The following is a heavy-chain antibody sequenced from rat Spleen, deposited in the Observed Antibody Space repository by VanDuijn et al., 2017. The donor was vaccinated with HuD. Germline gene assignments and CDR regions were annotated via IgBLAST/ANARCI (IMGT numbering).Heavy chain of an antibody. Sequence: EVQLVESGGGLVQPGRSMKLSCAASGFTFSSHVMAWVRQAPTKGLEWVASISSGGGNTFYRDSVKGRFTISRENAQNTLYLQMNSLRSEDTATYYCTRDAFTTDFYVMDAWGQGASVTVSS. J-gene: IGHJ4*01. CDR2: ISSGGGNT. CDR1: GFTFSSHV. D-gene: IGHD1-6*01. V-gene: IGHV5-25*01. CDR3: TRDAFTTDFYVMDA.